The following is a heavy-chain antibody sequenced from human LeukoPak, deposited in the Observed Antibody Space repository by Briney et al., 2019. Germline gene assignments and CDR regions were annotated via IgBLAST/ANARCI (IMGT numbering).Heavy chain of an antibody. CDR1: GFTFSSYA. CDR3: AKEGTASKPSDLDY. Sequence: GGSLRLSCIVSGFTFSSYAMQWVRQAPGKGLEWVAFIRFDGSSKYYTDSVKGRFTISRDNSRNTLYLQMNSLRAEDTAVYYCAKEGTASKPSDLDYWGQGTLVTVSS. CDR2: IRFDGSSK. J-gene: IGHJ4*02. D-gene: IGHD1/OR15-1a*01. V-gene: IGHV3-30*02.